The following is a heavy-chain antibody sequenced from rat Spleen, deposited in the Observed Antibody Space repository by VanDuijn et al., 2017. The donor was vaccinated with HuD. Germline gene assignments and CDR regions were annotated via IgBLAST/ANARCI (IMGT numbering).Heavy chain of an antibody. CDR1: GFTFSDYY. V-gene: IGHV5-29*01. D-gene: IGHD1-6*01. CDR3: ENKMYTTDCYYGGFDY. CDR2: ISYDGLGT. Sequence: EVQLVESDGGLVQPGRSLKLSCVASGFTFSDYYMAWVRQAPTKGLEWVAIISYDGLGTYYRDSVKGRFTSSRDNPKSTLYLQMDSRRSEDPATYYCENKMYTTDCYYGGFDYWGQGVMVTVSS. J-gene: IGHJ2*01.